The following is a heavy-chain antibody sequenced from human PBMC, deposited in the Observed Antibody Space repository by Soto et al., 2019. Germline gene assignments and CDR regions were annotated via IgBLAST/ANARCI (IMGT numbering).Heavy chain of an antibody. CDR3: AREREVDQELGEIVVVNTGNGMDV. CDR1: GFTFSSYA. D-gene: IGHD3-22*01. Sequence: GGSLRLSCAASGFTFSSYAMHWVRQAPGKGLEWVAVISYDGSNKYYADSVKGRFTISRDNSKNTLYLQMNSLRAEDTAVYYCAREREVDQELGEIVVVNTGNGMDVWGQGTTVTVSS. V-gene: IGHV3-30-3*01. J-gene: IGHJ6*02. CDR2: ISYDGSNK.